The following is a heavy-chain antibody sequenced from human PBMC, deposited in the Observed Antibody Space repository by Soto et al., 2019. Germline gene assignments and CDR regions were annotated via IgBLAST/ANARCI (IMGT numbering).Heavy chain of an antibody. J-gene: IGHJ6*03. CDR2: IYPGDSDT. CDR3: ARVGPYRSSTYYDFWSGYYYYMDV. Sequence: GESLKISCKGSGYSSTSYWIGWVRQMPGKGLEWMGIIYPGDSDTRYSPSFQGQVTISADKSISTAYLQWSSLKASDTAMYYCARVGPYRSSTYYDFWSGYYYYMDVWGKGTTVTVS. CDR1: GYSSTSYW. V-gene: IGHV5-51*01. D-gene: IGHD3-3*01.